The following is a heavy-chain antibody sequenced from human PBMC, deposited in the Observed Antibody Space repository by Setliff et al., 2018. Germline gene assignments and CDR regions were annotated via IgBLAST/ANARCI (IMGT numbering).Heavy chain of an antibody. J-gene: IGHJ5*02. D-gene: IGHD2-2*01. CDR2: IYHSGST. V-gene: IGHV4-39*07. CDR3: ARGIGGYCSSMSCSNESWP. Sequence: PSETLSLTCNVSGGSISSSNYYWGWIRQPPGRGLEWTGNIYHSGSTNYNPSLKSRVTISVDTSKNQFSRKLSSVTAADTAVYYCARGIGGYCSSMSCSNESWPWGQGTLVTVSS. CDR1: GGSISSSNYY.